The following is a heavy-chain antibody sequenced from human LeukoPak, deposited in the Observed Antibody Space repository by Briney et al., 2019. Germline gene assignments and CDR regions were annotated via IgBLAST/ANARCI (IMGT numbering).Heavy chain of an antibody. V-gene: IGHV3-9*01. CDR1: GFTFDDYA. CDR2: ISWNSGSI. D-gene: IGHD1-1*01. CDR3: AREGAITTWYFDL. Sequence: GGSLRLSCAASGFTFDDYAMHWVRQAPGKGLEWVSGISWNSGSIGYADSVKGRFTISRDNAKNSLYLQMNSLRAEDTAVYYCAREGAITTWYFDLWGRGTLVTVSS. J-gene: IGHJ2*01.